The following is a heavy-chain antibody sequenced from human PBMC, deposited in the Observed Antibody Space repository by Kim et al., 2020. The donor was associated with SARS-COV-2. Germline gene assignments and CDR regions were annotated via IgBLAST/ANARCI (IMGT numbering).Heavy chain of an antibody. CDR3: ARDLGYCSGGSCRNWFDP. CDR2: IDNEGRTT. Sequence: GGSLRLSCAASGFSFSTFWMHWVRQAPGEGLVWVSRIDNEGRTTRYADSVKGRFTISRDNAKNTLFLEMNSLRVEDTAMYYCARDLGYCSGGSCRNWFDPWGQGTLVTVSS. J-gene: IGHJ5*02. V-gene: IGHV3-74*01. CDR1: GFSFSTFW. D-gene: IGHD2-15*01.